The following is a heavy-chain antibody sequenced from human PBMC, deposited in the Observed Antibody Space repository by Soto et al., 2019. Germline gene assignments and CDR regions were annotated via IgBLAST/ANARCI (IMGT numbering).Heavy chain of an antibody. V-gene: IGHV3-49*03. CDR1: GFTFGDYA. Sequence: HPGGSLRLSCTASGFTFGDYAMSWFRQAPGKGLEWVGFIRSKAYGGTTEYAASVKGRFTISRDDSKSIAYLQMNSLKTEDTAVYYCTAILGYYDFWSGPLAWGQGTXVTVSS. CDR3: TAILGYYDFWSGPLA. J-gene: IGHJ3*01. D-gene: IGHD3-3*01. CDR2: IRSKAYGGTT.